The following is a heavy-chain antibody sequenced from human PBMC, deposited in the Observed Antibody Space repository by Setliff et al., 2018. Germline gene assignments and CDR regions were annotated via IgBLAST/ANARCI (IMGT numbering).Heavy chain of an antibody. D-gene: IGHD3-22*01. Sequence: PSETLSLTCAVSGYSISNGFYWGWIRQSPVKGLEWIGSLFDGGSAYYSPSLKSRASISLDASKNQFALKLTSATAADTAVYYCARDPHYDPTYSLPGHAFDFWGQGIMVT. V-gene: IGHV4-38-2*02. CDR3: ARDPHYDPTYSLPGHAFDF. J-gene: IGHJ3*01. CDR1: GYSISNGFY. CDR2: LFDGGSA.